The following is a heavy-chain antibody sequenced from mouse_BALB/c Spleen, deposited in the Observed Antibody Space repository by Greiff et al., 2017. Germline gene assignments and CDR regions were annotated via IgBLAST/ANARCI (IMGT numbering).Heavy chain of an antibody. CDR3: ARGGRYDGYYAMDY. CDR2: IDPANGNT. Sequence: EVQRVESGAELVKPGASVKLSCTASGFNIKDTYMHWVKQRPEQGLEWIGRIDPANGNTKYDPKFQGKATITADTSSNTAYLQLSSLTSEDTAVYYCARGGRYDGYYAMDYWGQGTSVTVSS. V-gene: IGHV14-3*02. D-gene: IGHD2-14*01. CDR1: GFNIKDTY. J-gene: IGHJ4*01.